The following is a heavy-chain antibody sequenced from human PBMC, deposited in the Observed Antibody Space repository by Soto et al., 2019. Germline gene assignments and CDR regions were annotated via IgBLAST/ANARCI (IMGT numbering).Heavy chain of an antibody. V-gene: IGHV4-31*03. CDR3: ARDIGSVERGLYWFDP. J-gene: IGHJ5*02. D-gene: IGHD1-1*01. Sequence: SETLSLTCTVSGGSISSGGYYWSWIRQHPGKGLEWIGYIYYSGSTYYNPSLKSRVTISVDTSKNQFSLKLSSVTAADTAVYYCARDIGSVERGLYWFDPWGQGTLVTVSS. CDR1: GGSISSGGYY. CDR2: IYYSGST.